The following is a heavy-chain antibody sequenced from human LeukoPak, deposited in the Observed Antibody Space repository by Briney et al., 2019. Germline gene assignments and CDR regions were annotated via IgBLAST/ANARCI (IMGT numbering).Heavy chain of an antibody. J-gene: IGHJ4*02. CDR2: ISSSGSTI. Sequence: GGSLRLSCAASGFTFSSYEMNWVRQAPGKGLEWVSYISSSGSTIYYADSVKGRFTISRDNAKNSLYLQMNSLRAEDTAVYYCARDKGVYYFDYWGQGTLVTVSS. CDR1: GFTFSSYE. V-gene: IGHV3-48*03. CDR3: ARDKGVYYFDY. D-gene: IGHD2-8*01.